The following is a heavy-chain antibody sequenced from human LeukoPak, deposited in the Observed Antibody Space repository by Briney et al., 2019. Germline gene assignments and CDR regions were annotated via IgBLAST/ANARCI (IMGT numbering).Heavy chain of an antibody. CDR2: IWYDGSNK. Sequence: GRSLRLSCGASGFTFSRYGMHWVRQAPGKGLEWVAIIWYDGSNKYYADSVKGRFTISRDNSKNTLYLQMNSLSAEDTAVYYCAREITQGGGYTYGLDYWGQGTLVTVSS. D-gene: IGHD5-18*01. CDR1: GFTFSRYG. CDR3: AREITQGGGYTYGLDY. J-gene: IGHJ4*02. V-gene: IGHV3-33*01.